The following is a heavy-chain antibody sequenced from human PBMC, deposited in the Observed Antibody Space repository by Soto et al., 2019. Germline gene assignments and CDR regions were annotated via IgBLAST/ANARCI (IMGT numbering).Heavy chain of an antibody. CDR2: IKTKADGGTT. CDR3: TSVRTY. CDR1: GFTFSNTW. J-gene: IGHJ4*02. Sequence: EAQLVESGGALVEPGGSLRLSCVASGFTFSNTWMNWVRQAPGKGLEWVGRIKTKADGGTTAYAAPVKGRFTISRDDSKNTLFLQMSGLETEDTAVYYCTSVRTYWGQGTLVTVSP. V-gene: IGHV3-15*07.